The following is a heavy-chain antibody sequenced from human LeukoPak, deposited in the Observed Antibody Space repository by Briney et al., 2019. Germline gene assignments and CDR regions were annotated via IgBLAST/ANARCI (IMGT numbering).Heavy chain of an antibody. CDR2: IRYDGSNK. CDR3: AKSKGITIFGVAND. Sequence: PGGSLRLSCAASGFTFSNAWMSWVRQAPGKGLEWVAFIRYDGSNKYYADSVKGRFTISRDNSQNTLYLQMNSLRAEDTAVYYCAKSKGITIFGVANDWGQGTLVTVSS. J-gene: IGHJ4*02. V-gene: IGHV3-30*02. CDR1: GFTFSNAW. D-gene: IGHD3-3*01.